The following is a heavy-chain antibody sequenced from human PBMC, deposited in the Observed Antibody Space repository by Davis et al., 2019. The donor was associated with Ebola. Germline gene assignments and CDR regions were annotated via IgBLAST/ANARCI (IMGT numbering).Heavy chain of an antibody. V-gene: IGHV4-59*01. CDR2: MSYYTST. CDR1: GGPISSYY. J-gene: IGHJ4*02. CDR3: ARHVALPRTFYFDY. Sequence: SETLSLTCIVSGGPISSYYWNWIRQPPGKGLEWLGYMSYYTSTDYSPSLKGRVTISIDTSNNQFSLKLYSVTAADTAVYYCARHVALPRTFYFDYWGQGALVTVSS. D-gene: IGHD1-7*01.